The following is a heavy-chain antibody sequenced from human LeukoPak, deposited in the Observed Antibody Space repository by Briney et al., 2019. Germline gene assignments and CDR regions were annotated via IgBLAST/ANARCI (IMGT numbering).Heavy chain of an antibody. Sequence: SETLSLTCTVSGGSISSSSYYWGWIRQPPGKGLEWIGEINHSGSTYYKPSLKSRVTTSVDTSKNQFSLKLSSVTAADTAVYYCARLQPYYYDSSGYFDYWGQGTLVTVSS. D-gene: IGHD3-22*01. CDR3: ARLQPYYYDSSGYFDY. CDR1: GGSISSSSYY. V-gene: IGHV4-39*01. J-gene: IGHJ4*02. CDR2: INHSGST.